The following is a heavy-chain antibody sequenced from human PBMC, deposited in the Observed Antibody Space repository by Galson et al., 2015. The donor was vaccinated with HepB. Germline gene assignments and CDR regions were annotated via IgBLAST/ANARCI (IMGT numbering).Heavy chain of an antibody. J-gene: IGHJ4*02. D-gene: IGHD3-10*01. CDR3: ARIHSGSGSYYSAYDY. Sequence: SVKVSCKASGYTFTDYYLHWVRQAPGQGLEWMGWINPTSGVTKYAQKFQGRVTMTRDTSITTAYMELSRLNSVDTATYYCARIHSGSGSYYSAYDYWGQGTRVTVSS. CDR1: GYTFTDYY. V-gene: IGHV1-2*02. CDR2: INPTSGVT.